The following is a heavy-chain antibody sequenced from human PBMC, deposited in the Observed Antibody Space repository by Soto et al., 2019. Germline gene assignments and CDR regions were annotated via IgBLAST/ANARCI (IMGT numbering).Heavy chain of an antibody. J-gene: IGHJ4*02. CDR2: ISSSSSTI. V-gene: IGHV3-48*02. CDR1: GFTFSSYG. D-gene: IGHD3-3*01. CDR3: ARTRFLEWLPYYFDY. Sequence: VQLVESGGGVVQPGRSLRLSCAASGFTFSSYGMHWVRQAPGKGLEWVSYISSSSSTIYYADSVKGRFTISRDNAKNSLYLQMNSLRDEDTAVYYCARTRFLEWLPYYFDYWGQGTLVTVSS.